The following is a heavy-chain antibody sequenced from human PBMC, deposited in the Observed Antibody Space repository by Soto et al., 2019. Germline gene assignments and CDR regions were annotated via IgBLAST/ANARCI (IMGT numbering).Heavy chain of an antibody. CDR1: RFDFNIHA. D-gene: IGHD2-15*01. V-gene: IGHV3-9*01. CDR2: ISWNSGSI. J-gene: IGHJ6*02. Sequence: RLSCASTRFDFNIHAIHWVRQAPLKRLYWVSGISWNSGSIGYADSVKGRFTISRDNAKNSLYLQMNSLRAEDTALYYCAKGDGGCSGGSCYYYGMDVWGQGTTVTVSS. CDR3: AKGDGGCSGGSCYYYGMDV.